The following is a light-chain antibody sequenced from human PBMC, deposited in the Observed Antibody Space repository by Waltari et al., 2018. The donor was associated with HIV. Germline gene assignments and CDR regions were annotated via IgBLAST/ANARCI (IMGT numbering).Light chain of an antibody. CDR1: SSDIGNYKY. Sequence: QSALTQPASVSGSPGQSITISCTGASSDIGNYKYVSWYQHHPGIAPKLIIYEDNNRPSGVSNRFSGSKSGKTASLTISALQAEDESDYYCSSYTDSSVIFGGGTKVTVL. CDR3: SSYTDSSVI. CDR2: EDN. J-gene: IGLJ2*01. V-gene: IGLV2-14*01.